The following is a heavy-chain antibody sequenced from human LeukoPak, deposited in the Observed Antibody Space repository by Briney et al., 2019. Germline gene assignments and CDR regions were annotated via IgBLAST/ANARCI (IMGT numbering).Heavy chain of an antibody. CDR1: GFTFSSYG. V-gene: IGHV3-30*03. CDR3: ARDREQQLVRDVFDI. J-gene: IGHJ3*02. Sequence: PGGSLRLSCAASGFTFSSYGMHWVRQAPGKGLEWVAVISYDGSNKYYADSVKGRFTISRDNAKNSLSLQMNSLRAEDTADCARDREQQLVRDVFDIWGQGTMVTVSS. D-gene: IGHD6-13*01. CDR2: ISYDGSNK.